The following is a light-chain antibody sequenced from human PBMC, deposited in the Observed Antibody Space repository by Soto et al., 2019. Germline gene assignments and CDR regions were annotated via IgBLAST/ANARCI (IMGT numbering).Light chain of an antibody. CDR2: KAS. Sequence: DIQMTQSPSTLYASIGDIITISCRASQSIGSWLAWYQQKPGNGPKLLIYKASSLQDGVPSRFRGSGSGTEFTLAVSSLQPDDFATYYGQHYNNFSRTFGQGTTVEIK. J-gene: IGKJ1*01. CDR3: QHYNNFSRT. CDR1: QSIGSW. V-gene: IGKV1-5*03.